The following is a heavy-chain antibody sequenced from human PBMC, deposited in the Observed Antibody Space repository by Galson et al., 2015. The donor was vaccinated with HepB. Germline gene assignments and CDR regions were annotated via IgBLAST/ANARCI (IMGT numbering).Heavy chain of an antibody. CDR2: IKSKTNGGTA. CDR3: TTATRRYSEFDY. D-gene: IGHD6-13*01. CDR1: GFTFSNAW. V-gene: IGHV3-15*01. Sequence: SLRLSCAASGFTFSNAWMSWVRQAPGKGLEWVGRIKSKTNGGTADYPAPVKGRFTISRDDSKNTLYLQVNSLRTEDTAVYYCTTATRRYSEFDYWGQGTLVTVSS. J-gene: IGHJ4*02.